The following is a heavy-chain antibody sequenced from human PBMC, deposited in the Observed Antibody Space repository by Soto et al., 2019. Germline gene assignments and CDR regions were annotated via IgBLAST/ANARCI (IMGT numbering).Heavy chain of an antibody. CDR3: ARGRVSRIAASIAVAEAYYFDY. Sequence: SETLSLTCTVSVGSVSSGSYYWNWIRQPPGKGLEWIGSIYHSGRTDYNPSLKSRVTISVDTSKNQFSLKLGSVTAADTAVYYCARGRVSRIAASIAVAEAYYFDYWGQGTLVTVSS. D-gene: IGHD6-19*01. J-gene: IGHJ4*02. CDR2: IYHSGRT. V-gene: IGHV4-61*01. CDR1: VGSVSSGSYY.